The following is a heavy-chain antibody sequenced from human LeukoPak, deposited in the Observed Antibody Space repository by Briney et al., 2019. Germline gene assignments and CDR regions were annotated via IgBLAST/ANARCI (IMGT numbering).Heavy chain of an antibody. V-gene: IGHV3-49*04. CDR1: GLTVGVYG. J-gene: IGHJ4*02. Sequence: GGSLRLSCTALGLTVGVYGMNWVRQAPGKGLQWVGFIRSKSSGGTTEYAASVKGRFIISRDESKSIVYLQMNSLGSEDTAEYFCSRWTGYVSFSIHWGPGTLVTVSS. D-gene: IGHD3/OR15-3a*01. CDR2: IRSKSSGGTT. CDR3: SRWTGYVSFSIH.